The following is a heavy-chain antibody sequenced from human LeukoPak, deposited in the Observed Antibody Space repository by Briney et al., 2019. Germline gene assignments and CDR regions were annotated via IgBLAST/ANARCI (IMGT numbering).Heavy chain of an antibody. CDR2: IYSGGSI. CDR1: GFTVSSNY. Sequence: GGSLRLSCAASGFTVSSNYMSWVRQAPGKGLEWVSVIYSGGSIYYADSVKGRFTISRDNSKNTLYLQMNSLRAEDTAVYYCARAVDTAMVHDYWGQGTLVTVSS. CDR3: ARAVDTAMVHDY. D-gene: IGHD5-18*01. J-gene: IGHJ4*02. V-gene: IGHV3-66*01.